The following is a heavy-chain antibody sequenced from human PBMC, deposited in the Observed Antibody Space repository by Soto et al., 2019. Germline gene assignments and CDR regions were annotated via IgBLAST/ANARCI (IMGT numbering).Heavy chain of an antibody. V-gene: IGHV3-53*04. D-gene: IGHD6-19*01. CDR3: ARDRQSSGWLDAFDI. CDR1: GFTVSRNY. CDR2: IFTGGST. J-gene: IGHJ3*02. Sequence: PGGSLRLSCAASGFTVSRNYMSWVRQAPGKGQEWVSVIFTGGSTYYADSVKGRFTISRHSSMNTVYLQMDSLRAEDTAVYYCARDRQSSGWLDAFDIWGQGTMVTVSS.